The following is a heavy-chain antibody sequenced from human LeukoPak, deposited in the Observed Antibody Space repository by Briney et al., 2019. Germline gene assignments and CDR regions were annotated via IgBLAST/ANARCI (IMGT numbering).Heavy chain of an antibody. CDR3: ARAHYGGNSYYYYYYMDV. CDR1: GGSISSGGYY. J-gene: IGHJ6*03. V-gene: IGHV4-30-2*01. CDR2: IYHSGST. Sequence: SETLSLTCTVSGGSISSGGYYWSWIRQPPGKGLEWIGYIYHSGSTYYNPSLKSRVTISVDRSKNQFSLKLSSVTAADTAVYYCARAHYGGNSYYYYYYMDVWGKGTTVTVSS. D-gene: IGHD4-23*01.